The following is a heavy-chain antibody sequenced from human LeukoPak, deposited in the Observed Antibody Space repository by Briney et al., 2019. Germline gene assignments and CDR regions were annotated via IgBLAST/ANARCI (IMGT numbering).Heavy chain of an antibody. J-gene: IGHJ4*02. D-gene: IGHD5-12*01. CDR2: IHHSGTT. CDR3: ARDATMMGHYFNY. Sequence: PSETLSLTCTVSGGSISSSNWWGWVRQPPGKGLECIGEIHHSGTTNYNPSLKSRVTISVDKSKNEFSLKLSSVTAADTAVYYCARDATMMGHYFNYWGQGTLVTVSS. V-gene: IGHV4-4*02. CDR1: GGSISSSNW.